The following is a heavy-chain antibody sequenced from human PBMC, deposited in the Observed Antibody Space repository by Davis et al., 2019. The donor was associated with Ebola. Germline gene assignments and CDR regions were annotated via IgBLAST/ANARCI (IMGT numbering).Heavy chain of an antibody. V-gene: IGHV3-48*04. CDR1: GFTFSSYS. CDR2: ISSSSSTI. D-gene: IGHD3-9*01. J-gene: IGHJ4*02. Sequence: GGSLRLSCAASGFTFSSYSMNWVRQAPGKGLEWVSYISSSSSTIYYADSVKGRFTISRDNAKNSLYLQMNSLRAEDTAVYYCARDVKYYDILTGYGFDYWGQGTLVTVSS. CDR3: ARDVKYYDILTGYGFDY.